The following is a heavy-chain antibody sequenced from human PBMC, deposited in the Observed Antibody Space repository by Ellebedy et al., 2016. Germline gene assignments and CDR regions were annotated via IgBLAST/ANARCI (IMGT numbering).Heavy chain of an antibody. D-gene: IGHD3-10*01. CDR1: GFTFSSYA. CDR2: ISGSGGST. Sequence: GESLKISXAASGFTFSSYAMTWVRQAPGKGLEWVSAISGSGGSTNYADSVKGRFTISRDNSKNTLYLQMKTLRAEDTAVYYCAKDFYYYGSGLYGMDVWGKGTTVTVSS. CDR3: AKDFYYYGSGLYGMDV. V-gene: IGHV3-23*01. J-gene: IGHJ6*04.